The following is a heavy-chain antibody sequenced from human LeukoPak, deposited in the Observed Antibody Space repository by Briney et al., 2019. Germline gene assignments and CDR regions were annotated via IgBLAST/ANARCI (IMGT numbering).Heavy chain of an antibody. CDR1: GYTFTSYD. J-gene: IGHJ5*02. V-gene: IGHV1-18*01. CDR2: ISAYNGNT. Sequence: ASVKVSCKASGYTFTSYDINWVRQAPGQGLEWMGWISAYNGNTNYAQKLQGRATMTTDTSTSTAYMELRSLRSDDTAVYYCARSSGGTPLYWFDPWGQGTLVTVSS. CDR3: ARSSGGTPLYWFDP. D-gene: IGHD2-15*01.